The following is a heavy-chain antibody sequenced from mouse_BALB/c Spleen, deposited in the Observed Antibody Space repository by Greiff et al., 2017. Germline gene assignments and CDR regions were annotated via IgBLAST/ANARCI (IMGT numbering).Heavy chain of an antibody. Sequence: EVMLVESGGGLVKPGGSLKLSCAASGFTFSSYAMSWVRQTPEKRLEWVATISSGGSYTYYPDSVKGRFTISRDNAKNTLYLQMSSLRSEDTAMYYCARQVYGHFDYWGQGTTLTVSS. CDR1: GFTFSSYA. D-gene: IGHD1-1*02. CDR2: ISSGGSYT. CDR3: ARQVYGHFDY. V-gene: IGHV5-9-3*01. J-gene: IGHJ2*01.